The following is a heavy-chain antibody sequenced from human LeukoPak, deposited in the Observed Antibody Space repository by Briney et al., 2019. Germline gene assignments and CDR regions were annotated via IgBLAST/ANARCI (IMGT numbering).Heavy chain of an antibody. D-gene: IGHD3-10*01. CDR2: IYYSGST. CDR1: GGSISSNSYY. CDR3: ARTRYYYNSRSYGAPYYFDY. V-gene: IGHV4-39*01. J-gene: IGHJ4*02. Sequence: SETPSLTCAVSGGSISSNSYYWGWIRQPPGKGLEWIGSIYYSGSTYYNPSLKSRVTISVDTSKNQFSLKLSSVTAADTAVYYCARTRYYYNSRSYGAPYYFDYWGQGTLVTVSS.